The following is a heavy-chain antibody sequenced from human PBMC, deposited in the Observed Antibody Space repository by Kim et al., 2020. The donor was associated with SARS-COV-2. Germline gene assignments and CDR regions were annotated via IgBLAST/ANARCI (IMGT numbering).Heavy chain of an antibody. CDR3: ARFTGGSYGRFDY. CDR1: GFTFSSYS. J-gene: IGHJ4*02. D-gene: IGHD2-8*02. V-gene: IGHV3-21*01. Sequence: GGSLRLSCAASGFTFSSYSMNWVRQAPGKGLEWVSSISSSSSYIYYADSVKGRFTISRDNAKNSLYLQMNSLRAEDTAVYYCARFTGGSYGRFDYWGQGTLVTVSS. CDR2: ISSSSSYI.